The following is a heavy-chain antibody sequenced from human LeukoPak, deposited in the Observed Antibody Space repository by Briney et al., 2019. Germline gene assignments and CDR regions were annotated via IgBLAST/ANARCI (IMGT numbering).Heavy chain of an antibody. CDR3: ARGYGGNLDDAFDI. CDR1: GGSISSYY. D-gene: IGHD4-23*01. J-gene: IGHJ3*02. V-gene: IGHV4-34*01. Sequence: PSETLSLTCTVSGGSISSYYWSWIRQPPGKGLEWIGEINHSGSTNYNPSLKSRVTISVDTSKNQFSLKLSSVTAADTAVYYCARGYGGNLDDAFDIWGQGTMVTVSS. CDR2: INHSGST.